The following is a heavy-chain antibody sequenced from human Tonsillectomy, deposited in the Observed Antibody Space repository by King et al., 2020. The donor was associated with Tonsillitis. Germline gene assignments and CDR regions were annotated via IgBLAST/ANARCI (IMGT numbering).Heavy chain of an antibody. CDR2: IYYSGST. CDR1: GGSISSYY. J-gene: IGHJ3*02. D-gene: IGHD3-3*01. Sequence: QLQESGPGLVKPSETLSLTCTVSGGSISSYYWSWIRQPPGKGLEWIGYIYYSGSTNYNPSLKSRVTISVDTSKNQFSLKMSSVTAADTAVYYCARAGSYVFWSGCSLAAFDIWRQGTMVTVSS. CDR3: ARAGSYVFWSGCSLAAFDI. V-gene: IGHV4-59*01.